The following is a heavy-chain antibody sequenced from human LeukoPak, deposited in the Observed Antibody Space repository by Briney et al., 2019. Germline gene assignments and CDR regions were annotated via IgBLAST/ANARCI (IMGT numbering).Heavy chain of an antibody. CDR2: IRYDGSNK. D-gene: IGHD2-2*02. Sequence: GGSLRLSCAASGFTFSSYGMHWVRQAPGKGLEWVAFIRYDGSNKYYADSVKGRFTISRDNSKNTLYLQMNSLRAEDTAVYYCAKDMGFLLPAAITPPRYYMDVWGKGTTVTVSS. CDR3: AKDMGFLLPAAITPPRYYMDV. J-gene: IGHJ6*03. V-gene: IGHV3-30*02. CDR1: GFTFSSYG.